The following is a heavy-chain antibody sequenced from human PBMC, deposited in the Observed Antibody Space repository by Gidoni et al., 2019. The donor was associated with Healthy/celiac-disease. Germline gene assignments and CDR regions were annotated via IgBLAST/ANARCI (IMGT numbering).Heavy chain of an antibody. CDR1: GYTFTSYY. J-gene: IGHJ6*02. V-gene: IGHV1-46*01. D-gene: IGHD2-8*01. Sequence: QVQLVQSGAEVKKPGASVKVSCKASGYTFTSYYMHWVRQAPGQGLEWMGIINPRGGSTSYAQKFQGRVTMTRDTSTSTVYMELSSLRSEDTAVYYCARDASLMDYYYYGMDVWGQGTTVTVSS. CDR3: ARDASLMDYYYYGMDV. CDR2: INPRGGST.